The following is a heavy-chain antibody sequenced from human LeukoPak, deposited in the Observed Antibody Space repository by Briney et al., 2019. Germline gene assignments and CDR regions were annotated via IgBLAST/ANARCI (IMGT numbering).Heavy chain of an antibody. V-gene: IGHV3-74*01. CDR1: GFTLSNHW. D-gene: IGHD6-19*01. CDR3: AAGPPAVAVAGTNMGLGY. J-gene: IGHJ4*02. Sequence: GGSLRPSCAASGFTLSNHWMHWVRQAPGKGLVWVSRISGDEIWTSYADSVKGRFLISRDNAKDTLYLQMNSLRTEDTAVYYCAAGPPAVAVAGTNMGLGYWGQGTLVTVSS. CDR2: ISGDEIWT.